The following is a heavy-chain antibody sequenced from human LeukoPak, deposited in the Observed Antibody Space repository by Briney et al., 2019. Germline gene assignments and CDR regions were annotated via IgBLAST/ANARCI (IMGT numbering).Heavy chain of an antibody. CDR3: AKVRLRVAVKSGGPVDY. Sequence: PGGSLRLSCAASGFTFSSYGMHWVRQAPGKGLEWVAFIRYDGSNKYYADSVKGRFTISRDNSKNTLYLQMNSLRAEDTAVYYCAKVRLRVAVKSGGPVDYWGQGTLVTVSS. CDR2: IRYDGSNK. CDR1: GFTFSSYG. D-gene: IGHD4-17*01. J-gene: IGHJ4*02. V-gene: IGHV3-30*02.